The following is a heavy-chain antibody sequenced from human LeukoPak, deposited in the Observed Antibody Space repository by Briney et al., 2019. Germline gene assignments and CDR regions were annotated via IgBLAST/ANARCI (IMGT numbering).Heavy chain of an antibody. CDR2: ISGSGGST. V-gene: IGHV3-23*01. J-gene: IGHJ6*03. CDR1: GFTFSSYG. D-gene: IGHD5-12*01. CDR3: AKIPGPLIRGYGASPAYYYMDV. Sequence: GGSLRLSCAASGFTFSSYGMSWVRQAPGKGLEWVSAISGSGGSTYYADSVKGRFTISRDNSKNTLYLQMNSLRAEDTAVYYCAKIPGPLIRGYGASPAYYYMDVWGKGTTVTISS.